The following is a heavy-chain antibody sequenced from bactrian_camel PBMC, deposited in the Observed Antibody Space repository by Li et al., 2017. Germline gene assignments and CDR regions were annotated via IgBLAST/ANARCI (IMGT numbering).Heavy chain of an antibody. CDR3: AADCGPGIWCPTDFSY. V-gene: IGHV3-2*01. D-gene: IGHD6*01. CDR1: GSRYSSLR. J-gene: IGHJ6*01. CDR2: IHSDKDITNT. Sequence: HVQLVESGGGSVQAGGSLRLSCAASGSRYSSLRMGWFRQAPGTECELVSTIHSDKDITNTQYADSVKGRFSISQDNAKRTVYLQMEDLKPEDTGVYYCAADCGPGIWCPTDFSYWGQGTQVTVSS.